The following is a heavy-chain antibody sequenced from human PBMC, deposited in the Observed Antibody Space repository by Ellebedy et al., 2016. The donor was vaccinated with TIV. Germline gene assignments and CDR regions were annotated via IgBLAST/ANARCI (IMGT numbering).Heavy chain of an antibody. V-gene: IGHV1-46*01. CDR2: INPSGGST. CDR1: GYTFSSYF. D-gene: IGHD3-16*01. CDR3: ARDLFGGVTADY. J-gene: IGHJ4*02. Sequence: ASVKVSXXASGYTFSSYFMHWVRQAPGQGLEWMGIINPSGGSTSYAQKFQGRVTLTRDTSTSTAYMELSSLRSEDTAVYYCARDLFGGVTADYWGQGTLVTVSS.